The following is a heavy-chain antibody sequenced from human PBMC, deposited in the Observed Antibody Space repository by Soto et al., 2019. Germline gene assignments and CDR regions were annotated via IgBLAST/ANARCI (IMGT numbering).Heavy chain of an antibody. Sequence: GGSLRLSCAASGFTFSSCSMNWVRQAPGKGLEWVSYISSSSSTIYYADSVKGRFTISRDNAKNSLYLQMNSLRDEDTAVYYCARDDYGGNSGDYYYYYGMDVWGQGTTVTVSS. CDR1: GFTFSSCS. J-gene: IGHJ6*02. CDR2: ISSSSSTI. V-gene: IGHV3-48*02. CDR3: ARDDYGGNSGDYYYYYGMDV. D-gene: IGHD4-17*01.